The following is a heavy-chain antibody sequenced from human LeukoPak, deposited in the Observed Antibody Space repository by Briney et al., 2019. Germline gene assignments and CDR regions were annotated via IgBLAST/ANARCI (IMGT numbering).Heavy chain of an antibody. CDR1: GGSISSGSYY. CDR2: IYTSGST. J-gene: IGHJ5*02. V-gene: IGHV4-61*02. CDR3: ASAGVGFSLDP. D-gene: IGHD2-8*01. Sequence: PSETLSLTCTVSGGSISSGSYYWSWIRQPAGKGLEWIGRIYTSGSTNYNPSLKSRVTISVDTSKNQFSLKLSSVTAADTAVYYCASAGVGFSLDPWGQGTLVTVSS.